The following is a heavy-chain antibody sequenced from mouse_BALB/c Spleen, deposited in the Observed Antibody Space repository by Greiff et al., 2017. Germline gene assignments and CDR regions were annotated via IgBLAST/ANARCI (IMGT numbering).Heavy chain of an antibody. Sequence: EVQLVESGPGLVKPSQSLSLTCTVTGYSITSDYAWNWIRQFPGNKLEWMGYISYSGSTSYNPSLKSRISITRDTSKNQFFLQLNSVTTEDTATYYCARCYYGNYSPWFAYWGQGTLVTVSA. CDR3: ARCYYGNYSPWFAY. CDR1: GYSITSDYA. CDR2: ISYSGST. V-gene: IGHV3-2*02. D-gene: IGHD2-1*01. J-gene: IGHJ3*01.